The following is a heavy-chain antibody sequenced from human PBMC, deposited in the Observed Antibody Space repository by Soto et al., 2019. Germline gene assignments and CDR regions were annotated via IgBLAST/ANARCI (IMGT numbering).Heavy chain of an antibody. Sequence: QVQLVESGGGVVQPGRSLRLSCAASGFTFSSYGMHWVRQAPGKGLEWVAVISYDGGNKYYADSVKGRFTISRDNSKNTLYLQMNSLRAEDTAVYYCAKERIQLWLYAYYGMDVWGQGTTVTVSS. V-gene: IGHV3-30*18. CDR1: GFTFSSYG. CDR3: AKERIQLWLYAYYGMDV. D-gene: IGHD5-18*01. J-gene: IGHJ6*02. CDR2: ISYDGGNK.